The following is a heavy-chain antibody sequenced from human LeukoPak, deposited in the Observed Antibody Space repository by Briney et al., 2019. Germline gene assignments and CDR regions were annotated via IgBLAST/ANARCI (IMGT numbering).Heavy chain of an antibody. D-gene: IGHD3-22*01. CDR1: GGSISSYY. CDR3: ARWSPRSGYYSD. J-gene: IGHJ4*02. CDR2: IYHSGST. Sequence: SETLSLTCTVSGGSISSYYWGWIRQPPGKGLEWIGSIYHSGSTYYNPSLKSRVTISVDTSKNQFSLKLSSVTAADTAVYYCARWSPRSGYYSDWGQGTLVTVSS. V-gene: IGHV4-38-2*02.